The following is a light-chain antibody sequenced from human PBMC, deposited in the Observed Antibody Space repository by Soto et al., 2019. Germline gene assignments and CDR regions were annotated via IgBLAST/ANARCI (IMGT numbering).Light chain of an antibody. CDR1: SSNIGAGYD. V-gene: IGLV1-40*01. CDR3: QSYDSSLSGWV. Sequence: QSVLTQPPSVSGAPGRRVPISCTGSSSNIGAGYDVHGYQQLPGTAPKLLIYGNSNRPSGVPDRFSGSKSGTSASLAITGLQAEDEADYYCQSYDSSLSGWVFGGGTKLTVL. J-gene: IGLJ3*02. CDR2: GNS.